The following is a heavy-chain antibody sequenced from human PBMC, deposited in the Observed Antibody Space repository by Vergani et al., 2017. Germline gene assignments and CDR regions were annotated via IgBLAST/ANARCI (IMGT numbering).Heavy chain of an antibody. CDR1: GFTFSSYA. V-gene: IGHV3-64D*06. J-gene: IGHJ4*02. CDR3: VKDTEPRGVATNFDFDY. CDR2: ISSNGGST. Sequence: EVQLVESGGGLVQPGGSLRLSCSASGFTFSSYAMHWVRQAPGKGLEYVSAISSNGGSTYYADSVKGRFTISRDNSKNTLYLQMSSQRAEDTAVYYCVKDTEPRGVATNFDFDYWGQGTLVTVSS. D-gene: IGHD3-10*01.